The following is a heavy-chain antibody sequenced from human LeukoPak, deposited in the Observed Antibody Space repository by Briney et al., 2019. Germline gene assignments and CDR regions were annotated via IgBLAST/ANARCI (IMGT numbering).Heavy chain of an antibody. Sequence: PSETLSLTCTVSGGFISTSSYYWAWIRQPPGKGLEWIGSIYYSGSTYYNPSLKSRVTIFVDTSKNQFSLKLTSVTAADTALYYCARQSLLEGWKRWFDPWGQGTLVTVSS. CDR2: IYYSGST. CDR3: ARQSLLEGWKRWFDP. CDR1: GGFISTSSYY. D-gene: IGHD3-3*01. J-gene: IGHJ5*02. V-gene: IGHV4-39*01.